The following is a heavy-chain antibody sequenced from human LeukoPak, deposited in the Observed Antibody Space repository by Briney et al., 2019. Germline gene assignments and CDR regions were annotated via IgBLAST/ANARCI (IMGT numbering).Heavy chain of an antibody. J-gene: IGHJ5*02. Sequence: PSEPQSLTCTVSGGSISRYFGSWFRQPPGEALECIGYISYSGSTILNTFCKGRVTLSEDPPQNHFSLRLDSVTAADTAVYYCARDNYRGVTNFDPWGQGTMVTVSS. D-gene: IGHD3-10*01. CDR1: GGSISRYF. CDR3: ARDNYRGVTNFDP. CDR2: ISYSGST. V-gene: IGHV4-59*01.